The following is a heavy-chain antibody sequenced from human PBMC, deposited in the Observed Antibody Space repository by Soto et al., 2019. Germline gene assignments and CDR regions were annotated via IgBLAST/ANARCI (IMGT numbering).Heavy chain of an antibody. CDR1: GDSVSSNSSA. Sequence: SQTLSLTCAISGDSVSSNSSAWNWIRQSPSRGLEWLGRTYYRSKWYNDYAVSVKSRITINPDTSKNQFSLQLNSVTPEDTAVHYCARNNMVRGVLPFDYWGQGTLVTVSS. V-gene: IGHV6-1*01. CDR2: TYYRSKWYN. J-gene: IGHJ4*02. D-gene: IGHD3-10*01. CDR3: ARNNMVRGVLPFDY.